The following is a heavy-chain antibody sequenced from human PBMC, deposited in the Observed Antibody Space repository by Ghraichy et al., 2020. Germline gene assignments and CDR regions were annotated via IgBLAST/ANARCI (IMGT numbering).Heavy chain of an antibody. CDR2: IWYDGSNK. J-gene: IGHJ4*02. D-gene: IGHD3-22*01. CDR1: GFTFSSYG. Sequence: GGSLRLSCAASGFTFSSYGMHWVRQAPGKGLEWVAVIWYDGSNKYYADSVKGRFTISRDNSKNTLYLQMNSLRAEDTAVYYCARDRRYDSSGYYYGYFDYWGQGTLVTVSS. V-gene: IGHV3-33*01. CDR3: ARDRRYDSSGYYYGYFDY.